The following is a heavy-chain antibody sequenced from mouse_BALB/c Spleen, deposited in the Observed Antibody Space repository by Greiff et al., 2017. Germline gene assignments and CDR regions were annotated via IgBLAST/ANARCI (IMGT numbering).Heavy chain of an antibody. V-gene: IGHV14-3*02. Sequence: EVQLQQSGAELVKPGASVKLSCTASGFNITDTYMHWVKQRPEQGLEWIGRIDPANGNTKYDPKFQGKATITADTSSNTAYLQLSSLTSEDTAVYYCARSGFSYYGSSPLAMDYWGQGTSVTVSS. CDR2: IDPANGNT. D-gene: IGHD1-1*01. CDR1: GFNITDTY. J-gene: IGHJ4*01. CDR3: ARSGFSYYGSSPLAMDY.